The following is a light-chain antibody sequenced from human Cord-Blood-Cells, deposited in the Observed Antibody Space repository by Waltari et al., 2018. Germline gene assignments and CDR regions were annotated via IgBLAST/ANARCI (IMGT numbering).Light chain of an antibody. CDR1: SSDVVGYNY. Sequence: QSALTQPASVSGSPGPSSTISCTGPSSDVVGYNYVPWYQQHPGKAPKLMIYDVSNRPSGVSNRFSGSKSGNTASLTISGLQAEDEADYYCSSYTSSSTVVFGGGTKLTVL. CDR3: SSYTSSSTVV. CDR2: DVS. J-gene: IGLJ2*01. V-gene: IGLV2-14*01.